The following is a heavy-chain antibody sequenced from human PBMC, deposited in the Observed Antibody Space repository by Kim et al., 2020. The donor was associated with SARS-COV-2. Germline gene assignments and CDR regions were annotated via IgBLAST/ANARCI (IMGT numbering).Heavy chain of an antibody. V-gene: IGHV7-4-1*02. CDR3: ARGRRDYLMFY. CDR2: Q. J-gene: IGHJ4*02. D-gene: IGHD4-17*01. Sequence: QTYAQGFTGRFVFSLDTSVSTAYLQISSLKAEDTAVYYCARGRRDYLMFYWGQGTLVTVSS.